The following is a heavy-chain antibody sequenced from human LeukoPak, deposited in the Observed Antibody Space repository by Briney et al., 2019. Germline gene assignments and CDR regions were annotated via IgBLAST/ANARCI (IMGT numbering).Heavy chain of an antibody. J-gene: IGHJ4*02. CDR2: ISHGRGYI. CDR3: VSSSGKPDY. D-gene: IGHD3-10*01. CDR1: GFTFSNSS. Sequence: GGSLRLSCAASGFTFSNSSMNWVRQAPGKGLEWVSSISHGRGYIHYTDSVRGRFTISRDNAKNSLYLQMNSLRGEDTAVYYCVSSSGKPDYWGQGTLVTVSS. V-gene: IGHV3-21*01.